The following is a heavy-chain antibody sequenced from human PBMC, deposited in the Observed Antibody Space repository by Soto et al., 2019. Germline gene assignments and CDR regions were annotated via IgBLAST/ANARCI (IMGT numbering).Heavy chain of an antibody. CDR2: INSDGSST. J-gene: IGHJ4*02. CDR3: ARDRGRFGEVPFDY. Sequence: EVQLVESGGGLVQPGGSLRLSCAASGFTFSSYWMHWVRQAPGKGLVWVSRINSDGSSTSYADSVKGRFTISRDNAKNTLYLQMNRLRAEDTAVYYCARDRGRFGEVPFDYWGQGTLITVSS. D-gene: IGHD3-10*01. CDR1: GFTFSSYW. V-gene: IGHV3-74*01.